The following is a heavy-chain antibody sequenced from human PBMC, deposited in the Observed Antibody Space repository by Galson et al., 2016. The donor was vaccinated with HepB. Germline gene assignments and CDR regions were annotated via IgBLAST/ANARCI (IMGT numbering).Heavy chain of an antibody. CDR3: AKDFTMIVVPYYYYGMDV. CDR1: GFTFRSSG. V-gene: IGHV3-30*18. Sequence: SLRLSCAASGFTFRSSGMHWVRQAPGKGLEWVAVISYDGSNKDYADSVKGRFTISRDNSKNTLYLQMNSLRAEDTAVYYCAKDFTMIVVPYYYYGMDVWGQGTTVTVSS. J-gene: IGHJ6*02. D-gene: IGHD3-22*01. CDR2: ISYDGSNK.